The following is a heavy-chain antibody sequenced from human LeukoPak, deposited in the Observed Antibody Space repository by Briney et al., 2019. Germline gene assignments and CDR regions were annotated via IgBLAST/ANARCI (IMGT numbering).Heavy chain of an antibody. J-gene: IGHJ3*02. D-gene: IGHD5-24*01. CDR1: GYSISSGYY. CDR3: ARFEMATMASNAHAFDI. V-gene: IGHV4-38-2*02. CDR2: IYHSGST. Sequence: PSETLSLTCTVSGYSISSGYYWGWIRQPPGKGLEWIGSIYHSGSTYYNPSLKSRVTISVDTSKNQFSLKLSSVTAADTAVYYCARFEMATMASNAHAFDIWGQGTMVTVSS.